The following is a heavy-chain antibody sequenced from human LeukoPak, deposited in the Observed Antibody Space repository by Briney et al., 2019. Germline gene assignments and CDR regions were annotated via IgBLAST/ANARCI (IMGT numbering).Heavy chain of an antibody. Sequence: GASVKVSCKASGYTFTSYGISWVRQAPGQGLEWMGWISAYNGNTNYAQKLQGRVTMTTDTSTSTAYMELRSLIPEDTAVYYCARAVPSRQAIDYWGQGTLVTVSS. J-gene: IGHJ4*02. CDR2: ISAYNGNT. CDR3: ARAVPSRQAIDY. CDR1: GYTFTSYG. V-gene: IGHV1-18*01.